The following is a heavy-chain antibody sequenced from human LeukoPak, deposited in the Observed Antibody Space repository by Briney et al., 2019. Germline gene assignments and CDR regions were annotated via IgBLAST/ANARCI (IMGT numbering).Heavy chain of an antibody. CDR2: IYISGST. V-gene: IGHV4-4*07. CDR1: GGSISSYY. CDR3: ARQKRITMVRGVVVPYYYYMDV. D-gene: IGHD3-10*01. Sequence: SETLSLTCTVSGGSISSYYWSWIRQPAGKGLEWIGRIYISGSTNYNPSLKSRVTMSVDTSKNQFSLKLSSVTAADTAVYYCARQKRITMVRGVVVPYYYYMDVWGKGTTVTISS. J-gene: IGHJ6*03.